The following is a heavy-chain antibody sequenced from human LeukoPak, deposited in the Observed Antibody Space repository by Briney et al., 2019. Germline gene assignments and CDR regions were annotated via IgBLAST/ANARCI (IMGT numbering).Heavy chain of an antibody. Sequence: PGGSLRLSCAASGFTFSSYWMTWVRQAPGKGLEWVANIKQDGSERNYVDSVKGRFTISRDYAKNSLYLQMNTLRDEDTAVYYCATGAGCGYWGQGTLVTVSS. CDR3: ATGAGCGY. V-gene: IGHV3-7*03. CDR1: GFTFSSYW. D-gene: IGHD6-19*01. J-gene: IGHJ4*02. CDR2: IKQDGSER.